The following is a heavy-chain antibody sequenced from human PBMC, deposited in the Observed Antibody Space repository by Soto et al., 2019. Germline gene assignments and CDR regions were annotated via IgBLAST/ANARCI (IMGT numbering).Heavy chain of an antibody. CDR1: GFTFTSYS. V-gene: IGHV3-21*01. CDR2: ISSNSLYI. Sequence: EVQLVESGGGLVKPGGSLSLSCAASGFTFTSYSMNWVRQAPGRGLAWVSSISSNSLYIYYAESVKGRFTISRDNAKKSLFLKMNRLRAEDTAVYYCARDTGCSGGSCDSHFDNWGQGTLVTVSS. J-gene: IGHJ4*02. D-gene: IGHD2-15*01. CDR3: ARDTGCSGGSCDSHFDN.